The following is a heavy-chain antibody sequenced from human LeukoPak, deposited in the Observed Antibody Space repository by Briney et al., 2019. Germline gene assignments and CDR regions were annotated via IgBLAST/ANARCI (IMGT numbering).Heavy chain of an antibody. Sequence: SVKVSCKASGGTFSSYAISWVRQAPGQGLEWMGRIIPILGIANYAQKFQGRVTITADKSTSTAYMELSSLRSEDTAVYYCARGRSCGGDCYFPDYWGQGTLVTVSS. CDR2: IIPILGIA. CDR3: ARGRSCGGDCYFPDY. V-gene: IGHV1-69*04. CDR1: GGTFSSYA. J-gene: IGHJ4*02. D-gene: IGHD2-21*02.